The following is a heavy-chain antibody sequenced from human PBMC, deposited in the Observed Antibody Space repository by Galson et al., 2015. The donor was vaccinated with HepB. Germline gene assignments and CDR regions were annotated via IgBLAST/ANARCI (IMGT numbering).Heavy chain of an antibody. J-gene: IGHJ6*02. Sequence: SVKVSCKASGGTFSSYAISWVRQAPGQGLEWMGGIIPIFGTANYAQKFQGRVTITADESTSTAYMELSSLRSEDTAVYYCARGISLELSSTYYYYGMDVWGQGTTVTVSS. CDR2: IIPIFGTA. CDR1: GGTFSSYA. D-gene: IGHD1-7*01. CDR3: ARGISLELSSTYYYYGMDV. V-gene: IGHV1-69*13.